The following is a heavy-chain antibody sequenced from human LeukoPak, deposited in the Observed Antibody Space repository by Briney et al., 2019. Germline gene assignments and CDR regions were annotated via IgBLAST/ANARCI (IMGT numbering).Heavy chain of an antibody. D-gene: IGHD5-12*01. V-gene: IGHV4-59*01. CDR2: IYYSGST. CDR1: GGSISSYY. Sequence: SETLSLTCTVSGGSISSYYWSWVRQPPGKGLEWIGYIYYSGSTNYNPSLKSRVTISVDTSKNQFSLKLSSVTAADTAVYYCAGGYSGYRTLDYWGQGTLVTVSP. J-gene: IGHJ4*02. CDR3: AGGYSGYRTLDY.